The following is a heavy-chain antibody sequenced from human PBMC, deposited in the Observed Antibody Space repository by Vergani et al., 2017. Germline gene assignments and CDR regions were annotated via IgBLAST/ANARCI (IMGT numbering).Heavy chain of an antibody. D-gene: IGHD5-12*01. CDR2: ISYDGSNK. CDR3: ARGYSGYDFVAFDY. CDR1: GFTFSSYA. J-gene: IGHJ4*02. Sequence: QVQLVESGGGVVQPGRSLRLSCAASGFTFSSYAMHWVRQAPGKGLEWVAVISYDGSNKYYADSVKGRFTISRDNSKNTLYLQMNSLRAEDTAVYYCARGYSGYDFVAFDYWGQGTLVTVSS. V-gene: IGHV3-30*01.